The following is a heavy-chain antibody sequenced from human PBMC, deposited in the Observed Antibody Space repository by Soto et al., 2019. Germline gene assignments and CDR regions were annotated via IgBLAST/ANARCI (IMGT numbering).Heavy chain of an antibody. V-gene: IGHV4-59*01. CDR2: IYSSVIA. CDR3: ASGFGGWPPDS. J-gene: IGHJ5*02. CDR1: CASMSTYY. D-gene: IGHD6-19*01. Sequence: PSETLSLTCTAACASMSTYYWNWIRQSPGNGLYSIGYIYSSVIANXXPSLKGLXXISIDTSKQQXSLNLTSMTAAYTAVYYCASGFGGWPPDSWCPGTLVTVSS.